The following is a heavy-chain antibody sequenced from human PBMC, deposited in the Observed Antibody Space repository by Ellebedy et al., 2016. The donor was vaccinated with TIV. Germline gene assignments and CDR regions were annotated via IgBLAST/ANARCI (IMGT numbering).Heavy chain of an antibody. D-gene: IGHD5-12*01. CDR2: MYHSGST. CDR1: GYSISSGYY. CDR3: ARMTSRGFSTPAY. J-gene: IGHJ4*02. Sequence: SETLSLXXTVSGYSISSGYYWGWIRQTPGKGLERIGSMYHSGSTYYNPSLKSRVTISVDTSKNQMSLKVTSVTAADTAIYYCARMTSRGFSTPAYWGQGTLVTVSS. V-gene: IGHV4-38-2*02.